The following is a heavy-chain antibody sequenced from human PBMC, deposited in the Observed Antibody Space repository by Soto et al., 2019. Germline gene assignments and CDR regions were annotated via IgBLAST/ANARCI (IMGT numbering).Heavy chain of an antibody. V-gene: IGHV3-30*18. J-gene: IGHJ4*02. CDR3: AKGPSPLFYYGSGSYYNVPFDY. Sequence: GGSLRLSCAASGFTFSSYGMHWVRQAPGKGLEWVAVISYDGSNKYYADSVKGRFTISRDNSKNTLYLQMNSLRAEDTAVYYCAKGPSPLFYYGSGSYYNVPFDYWGQGTLVTVSS. CDR2: ISYDGSNK. D-gene: IGHD3-10*01. CDR1: GFTFSSYG.